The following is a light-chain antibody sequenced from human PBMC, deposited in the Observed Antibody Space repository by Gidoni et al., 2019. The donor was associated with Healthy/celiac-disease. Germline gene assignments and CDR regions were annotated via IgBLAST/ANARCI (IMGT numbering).Light chain of an antibody. CDR2: AAS. J-gene: IGKJ3*01. CDR1: QSISSY. CDR3: QQSYSTLEVT. V-gene: IGKV1-39*01. Sequence: DIQMTQSPSSLSASVGDRVTITCRASQSISSYLNWYQQKPGKAPKLLIYAASSLQSGVPSRFSGSVSGTDFTLTISSLQPEDFATYYCQQSYSTLEVTFGPWTKVDIK.